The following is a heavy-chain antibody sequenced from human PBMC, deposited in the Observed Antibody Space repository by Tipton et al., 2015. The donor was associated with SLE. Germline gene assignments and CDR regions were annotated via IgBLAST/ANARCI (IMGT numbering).Heavy chain of an antibody. CDR2: ISGSGSRT. J-gene: IGHJ3*02. CDR1: GFTFNTFA. Sequence: SLRLSCAASGFTFNTFAMNWVRQAPGKGLEWVSGISGSGSRTYYADSVRGRFTISRDNSKNTLFLQMNSLRAEDTALYYCARELGGGFDIWGQGTMITVSS. D-gene: IGHD3-16*01. V-gene: IGHV3-23*01. CDR3: ARELGGGFDI.